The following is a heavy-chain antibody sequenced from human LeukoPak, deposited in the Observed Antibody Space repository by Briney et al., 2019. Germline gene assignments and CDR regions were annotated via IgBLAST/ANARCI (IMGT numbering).Heavy chain of an antibody. Sequence: PGGSLRLSCAASGFTFSSYEMNWVRQAPGKGLEWVSYISSSGSTIYYADSVKGRFTISRDNAKNSLYLQMNSLRAEDTAVYYCARGLHVSGDAFDIWGQGTMVTVSS. CDR2: ISSSGSTI. CDR3: ARGLHVSGDAFDI. CDR1: GFTFSSYE. D-gene: IGHD2-15*01. J-gene: IGHJ3*02. V-gene: IGHV3-48*03.